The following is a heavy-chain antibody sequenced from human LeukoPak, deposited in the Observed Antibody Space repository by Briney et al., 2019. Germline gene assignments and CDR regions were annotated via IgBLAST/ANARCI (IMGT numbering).Heavy chain of an antibody. J-gene: IGHJ4*02. CDR3: AAVGEKVEMATITVVFDY. D-gene: IGHD5-24*01. CDR2: IVVGSGNT. Sequence: GASVKVSCKASGFTFTSSAVQWVRQARGQRLEWIGWIVVGSGNTNYAQKFQERVTITRDMSTSTAYMELSSLRSEDTAVYYCAAVGEKVEMATITVVFDYWGQGTLVTVSS. CDR1: GFTFTSSA. V-gene: IGHV1-58*01.